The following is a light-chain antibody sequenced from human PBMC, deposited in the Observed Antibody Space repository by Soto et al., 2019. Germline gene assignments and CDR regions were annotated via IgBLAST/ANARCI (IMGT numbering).Light chain of an antibody. CDR2: DVS. CDR3: CSYAGSSTLVYV. Sequence: QSTLTQPRSVSGSPGQSVTISCTGASSDVGGYNYVSWYQQHPGKAPKLMIYDVSKRPSGVPDRFPGSKSGNTASLTISGLQTEDEADYYCCSYAGSSTLVYVFGTGTKVTVL. V-gene: IGLV2-11*01. J-gene: IGLJ1*01. CDR1: SSDVGGYNY.